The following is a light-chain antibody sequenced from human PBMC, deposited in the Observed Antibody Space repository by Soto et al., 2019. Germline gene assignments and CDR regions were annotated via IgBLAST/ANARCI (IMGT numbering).Light chain of an antibody. CDR1: QSVSSNF. J-gene: IGKJ5*01. V-gene: IGKV3-20*01. Sequence: EIVLTQSPGTLSLSPGERATLSRRASQSVSSNFLAWYQQKPGQAPRLLIYGASSRATGIPDRFSGSGSGTDFTLTISRLEPEDFAVYYCQQYGSSQITFGQGTRLEIK. CDR2: GAS. CDR3: QQYGSSQIT.